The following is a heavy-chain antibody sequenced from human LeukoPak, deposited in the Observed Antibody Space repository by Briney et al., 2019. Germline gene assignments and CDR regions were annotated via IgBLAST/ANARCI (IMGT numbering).Heavy chain of an antibody. CDR2: ISAYNGNT. V-gene: IGHV1-18*01. CDR3: ARDNSVGDIAWWFDP. Sequence: ASVKVSCKASGYTFTSYGITWVRQAPGQGLEWMGWISAYNGNTNYAQKLQGRVTMTTDTSTSTAYMELRSLRSDDTAVYYCARDNSVGDIAWWFDPWGQGTLVTVSS. CDR1: GYTFTSYG. D-gene: IGHD3-16*02. J-gene: IGHJ5*02.